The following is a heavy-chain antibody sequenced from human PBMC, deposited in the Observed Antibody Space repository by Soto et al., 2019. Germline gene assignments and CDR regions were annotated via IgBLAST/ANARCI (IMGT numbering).Heavy chain of an antibody. CDR2: ISYDGRNK. D-gene: IGHD3-3*01. CDR3: SRVDDFWSVYPVS. V-gene: IGHV3-30-3*01. CDR1: GFTFSSYA. J-gene: IGHJ5*02. Sequence: GGSLRLSCAASGFTFSSYAMHWVRQAPGKGLEWVAVISYDGRNKYYADSVKGRFTISRDNSKNTLYLQMNSLRAEDTAVYYFSRVDDFWSVYPVSWGRATVVT.